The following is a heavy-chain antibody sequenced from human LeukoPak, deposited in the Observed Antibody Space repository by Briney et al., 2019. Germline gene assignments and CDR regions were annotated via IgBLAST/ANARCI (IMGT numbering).Heavy chain of an antibody. V-gene: IGHV3-23*01. Sequence: GGSLRLSCAASGFTFSSYAMSWVRQAPWKGLEWVSAISGSGGSTYYADSVKGRFTISRDNSKNTLYLQMNSLRAEDTAVYYCAKAITMIVVEDWFDPWGQGTLVTVSS. J-gene: IGHJ5*02. D-gene: IGHD3-22*01. CDR3: AKAITMIVVEDWFDP. CDR1: GFTFSSYA. CDR2: ISGSGGST.